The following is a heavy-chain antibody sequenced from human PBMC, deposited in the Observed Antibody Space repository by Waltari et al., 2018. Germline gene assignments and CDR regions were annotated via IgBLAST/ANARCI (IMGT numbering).Heavy chain of an antibody. CDR2: VDPEDGET. V-gene: IGHV1-69-2*01. CDR1: GYTFTSYD. D-gene: IGHD3-3*01. J-gene: IGHJ5*02. CDR3: ATSPLRFLEWVNWFDP. Sequence: VQLVQSGAEVKKPGASVKVSCKASGYTFTSYDINWVRQAPGKGLEWMGRVDPEDGETIYAEKFQGRVTITADTSTDTAYMELTSLRSEDTAVYYCATSPLRFLEWVNWFDPWGQGTLVTVSS.